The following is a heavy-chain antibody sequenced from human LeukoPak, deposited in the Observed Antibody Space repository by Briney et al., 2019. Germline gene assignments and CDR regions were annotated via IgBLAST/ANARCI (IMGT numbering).Heavy chain of an antibody. D-gene: IGHD3-3*01. CDR1: GGSISSSSYH. CDR2: IYYSGST. Sequence: SETLSLTCTVSGGSISSSSYHWGWIRQPPGKGLEWIGSIYYSGSTYYNPSLKSRVTISVDTSKNQFSLKLSSVTAADTAVYYCARTDTIFGVVTPFRYWGRGTLVTVSS. V-gene: IGHV4-39*01. CDR3: ARTDTIFGVVTPFRY. J-gene: IGHJ4*02.